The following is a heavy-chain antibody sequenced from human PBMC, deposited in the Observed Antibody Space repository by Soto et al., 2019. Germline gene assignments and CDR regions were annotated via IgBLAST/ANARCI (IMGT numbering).Heavy chain of an antibody. J-gene: IGHJ5*02. CDR1: GVSISNYY. CDR3: ARSVKGSSWQRFDP. CDR2: IYYSGST. Sequence: QVQLQESGPGLVKPSETLSLTCTVSGVSISNYYWSWIRQPPGKGLEWIGYIYYSGSTNYNPSLKGRVTRSVDTSKNQFSLKLTSVTAADTAVYYCARSVKGSSWQRFDPWGQGTLVTVSS. D-gene: IGHD6-13*01. V-gene: IGHV4-59*08.